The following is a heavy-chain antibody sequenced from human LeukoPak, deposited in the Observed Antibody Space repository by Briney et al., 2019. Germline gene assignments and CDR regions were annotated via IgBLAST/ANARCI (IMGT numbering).Heavy chain of an antibody. CDR2: ISYRGTT. V-gene: IGHV4-39*01. D-gene: IGHD5-24*01. J-gene: IGHJ4*02. CDR1: GGSISSSSYY. Sequence: SETLSLTCTVSGGSISSSSYYWGWIRQPPGKGLEWIGSISYRGTTFYNPSLKSRVTISVDTSKNQFFLKVSSVTAADTAVYYCARGPHPGGAGYNLIDHWGQGTLVTVSP. CDR3: ARGPHPGGAGYNLIDH.